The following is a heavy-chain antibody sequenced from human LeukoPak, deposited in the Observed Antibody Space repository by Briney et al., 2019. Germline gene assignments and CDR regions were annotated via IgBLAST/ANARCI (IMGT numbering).Heavy chain of an antibody. D-gene: IGHD3-22*01. CDR2: ISAYNGNT. CDR3: ARQGRIVTDRGYYYMDV. Sequence: ASVKVSCKASGYTFTSYGISWVRQAPGQGLEWMGWISAYNGNTNYAQKLQGRVTMTTDTSTSTAYMELRSLRSDDTAVYYCARQGRIVTDRGYYYMDVWGKGTTVTVSS. CDR1: GYTFTSYG. V-gene: IGHV1-18*01. J-gene: IGHJ6*03.